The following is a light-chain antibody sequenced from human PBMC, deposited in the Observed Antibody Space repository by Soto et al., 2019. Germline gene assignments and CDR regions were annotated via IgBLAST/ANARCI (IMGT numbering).Light chain of an antibody. J-gene: IGLJ2*01. Sequence: QPVLTQSPSVSGTPGQRVTISCSGSSSNIGSNTVNWFQQLPGRAPKLLIHSNTQRPSGIPDRFSGSKSGTSASLAISGLQSEDEADYYCAAWDDSLNGSVVFGGGTKVTVL. V-gene: IGLV1-44*01. CDR1: SSNIGSNT. CDR3: AAWDDSLNGSVV. CDR2: SNT.